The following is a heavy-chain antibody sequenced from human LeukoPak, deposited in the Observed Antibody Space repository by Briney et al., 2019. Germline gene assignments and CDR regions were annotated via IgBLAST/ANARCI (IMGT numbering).Heavy chain of an antibody. CDR3: AKDYSKTSYYGSGTYYRPNWFDP. D-gene: IGHD3-10*01. CDR2: LSSSSSYI. V-gene: IGHV3-21*01. J-gene: IGHJ5*02. Sequence: GGSLRLSCAASGFTFSSFGMNWVRQAPGKGLEWVSSLSSSSSYIYYADSVKGRFTISRDNSKNTLYLQMNSLRAEDTAVYYCAKDYSKTSYYGSGTYYRPNWFDPWGQGTLVTVSS. CDR1: GFTFSSFG.